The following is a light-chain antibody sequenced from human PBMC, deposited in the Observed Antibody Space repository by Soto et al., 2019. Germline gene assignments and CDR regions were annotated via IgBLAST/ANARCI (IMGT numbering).Light chain of an antibody. CDR2: KAS. CDR3: QQYINRWT. CDR1: QSISTW. V-gene: IGKV1-5*03. Sequence: DIQMTQSPSTLSASVGDRVTITCRASQSISTWLAWYQQKPGKAPKLLIYKASSLESGVPSRFRGGGSGTEFTLTISRLQPDDSATYYCQQYINRWTFGQGTKVEIK. J-gene: IGKJ1*01.